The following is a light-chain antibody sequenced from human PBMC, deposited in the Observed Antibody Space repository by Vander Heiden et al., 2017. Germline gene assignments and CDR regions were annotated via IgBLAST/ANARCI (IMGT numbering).Light chain of an antibody. CDR1: QSPVLSDGNTY. J-gene: IGKJ3*01. V-gene: IGKV2-30*02. Sequence: DVVMTQTPLSLPVTLGQPASISCRSSQSPVLSDGNTYLSWLQQRPGQSPRRLIYKVSNRESGVPDRFSGSGSGTDFTLNISRVEAEDVGVYYCMQGTNWPPSFIFGPGTKVDIK. CDR2: KVS. CDR3: MQGTNWPPSFI.